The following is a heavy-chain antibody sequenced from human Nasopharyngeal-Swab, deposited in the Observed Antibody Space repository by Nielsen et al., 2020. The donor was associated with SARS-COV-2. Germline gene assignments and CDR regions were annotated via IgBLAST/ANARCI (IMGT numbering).Heavy chain of an antibody. CDR1: GYTFTDYY. CDR2: INPDSGDT. CDR3: ARDYYDNYDSDF. D-gene: IGHD3-22*01. Sequence: ASVKVSCKTSGYTFTDYYIHWVRQVPGQGLEWVGCINPDSGDTRYAQKFQGRVTVTRDRSRSTAYIELSRLRSDDTAVYYCARDYYDNYDSDFWGQGTLVTVSS. V-gene: IGHV1-2*02. J-gene: IGHJ4*02.